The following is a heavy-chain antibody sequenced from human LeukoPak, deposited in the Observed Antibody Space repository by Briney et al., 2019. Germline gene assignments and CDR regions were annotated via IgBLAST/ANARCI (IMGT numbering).Heavy chain of an antibody. CDR3: ATSGQQLVLYAFDY. D-gene: IGHD6-13*01. CDR2: IIPILGIA. J-gene: IGHJ4*02. V-gene: IGHV1-69*04. CDR1: GGTFSSYA. Sequence: GASVKVSCKASGGTFSSYAISWVRQAPGQGLEWMERIIPILGIANYAQKFQGRVTITADKSTSTAYMELSSLRSEDTAVYYCATSGQQLVLYAFDYWGQGTLVTVSS.